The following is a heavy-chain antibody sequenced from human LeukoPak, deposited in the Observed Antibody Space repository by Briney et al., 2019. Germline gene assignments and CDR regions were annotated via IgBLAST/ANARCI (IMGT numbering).Heavy chain of an antibody. D-gene: IGHD5-12*01. V-gene: IGHV3-30*04. CDR2: ISYDGSNK. CDR3: ARDGGYSGLDY. Sequence: GGSLRLSCAASGFTFSSYAMHWVRQAPGKGLEWVAVISYDGSNKYYADSVKGRFTIPRDNSKNTLYLQMNSLRAEDTAVYYCARDGGYSGLDYWGQGTLVTVSS. J-gene: IGHJ4*02. CDR1: GFTFSSYA.